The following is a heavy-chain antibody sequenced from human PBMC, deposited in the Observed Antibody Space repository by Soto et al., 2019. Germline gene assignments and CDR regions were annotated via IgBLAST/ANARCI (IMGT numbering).Heavy chain of an antibody. Sequence: SETLSLTCTVSGGSISSYYWSWIRQPAGKGLEWIGRIYTSGSTNYNPSLKSRVTMSVDTSKNQFSLKLSSVTAADTAVYYCARACSSNSCYDVFDYWGQGTLVTVYS. V-gene: IGHV4-4*07. CDR1: GGSISSYY. CDR3: ARACSSNSCYDVFDY. J-gene: IGHJ4*02. D-gene: IGHD2-2*01. CDR2: IYTSGST.